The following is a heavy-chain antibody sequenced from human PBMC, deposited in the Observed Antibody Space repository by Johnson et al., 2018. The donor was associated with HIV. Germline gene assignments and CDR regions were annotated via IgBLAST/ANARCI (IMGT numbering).Heavy chain of an antibody. CDR1: GFTFSAYY. D-gene: IGHD4-17*01. CDR2: ISSSGSTM. CDR3: ARDSAPWGVDYVDYAFDI. J-gene: IGHJ3*02. Sequence: QVQLVESGGGLVKPGGSLRLSCTTSGFTFSAYYMSWIRQAPGKGLECVSYISSSGSTMSYADSVKGRFTISRDNAKNSLYLQMNSLRAEDTALYYCARDSAPWGVDYVDYAFDIWGQGTMVTVSS. V-gene: IGHV3-11*04.